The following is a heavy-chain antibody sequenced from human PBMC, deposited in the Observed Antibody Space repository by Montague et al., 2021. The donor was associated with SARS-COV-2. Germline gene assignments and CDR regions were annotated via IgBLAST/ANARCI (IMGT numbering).Heavy chain of an antibody. Sequence: SETLSLTCAVYGGSFSGYYWSWIRQPPEKGLEWIGKINQSGRTNNNPSLKSRVIISVDTSKNQFSLKLSSVTAADTAVYYCARRGSPVWGVTVSAELDYWGQGTLVIVSS. V-gene: IGHV4-34*01. J-gene: IGHJ4*02. CDR3: ARRGSPVWGVTVSAELDY. D-gene: IGHD3-10*01. CDR2: INQSGRT. CDR1: GGSFSGYY.